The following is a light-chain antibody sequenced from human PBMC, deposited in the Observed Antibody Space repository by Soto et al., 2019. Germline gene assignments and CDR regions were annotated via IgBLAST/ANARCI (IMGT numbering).Light chain of an antibody. CDR3: QQYGSTPRT. J-gene: IGKJ1*01. V-gene: IGKV3-20*01. CDR1: QTVRNNY. CDR2: DAS. Sequence: VFTQSPGTLSLSPGERATLSCRASQTVRNNYLAWYQQKPGQAPRLLIYDASSRATGIPDRFSGGGSGTDFTLTISRLEPEDFAVYYCQQYGSTPRTFGQGTKVDIK.